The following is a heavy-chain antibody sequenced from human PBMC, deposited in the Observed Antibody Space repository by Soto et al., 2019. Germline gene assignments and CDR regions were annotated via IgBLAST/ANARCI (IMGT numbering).Heavy chain of an antibody. CDR3: ARHARGFGSGTYYLYDFDD. V-gene: IGHV4-59*08. CDR2: IYYSGST. Sequence: SETLSLTCTVSGGSISSYYWSWIRQPPGKGLEWIGYIYYSGSTNYNPSLKSRVTISVDTSKNRFSLKLSSVTAADTAVYYCARHARGFGSGTYYLYDFDDWGQGTLVTVSS. CDR1: GGSISSYY. J-gene: IGHJ4*02. D-gene: IGHD3-10*01.